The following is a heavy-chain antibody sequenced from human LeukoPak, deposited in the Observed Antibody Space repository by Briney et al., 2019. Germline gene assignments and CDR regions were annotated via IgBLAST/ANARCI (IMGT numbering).Heavy chain of an antibody. CDR2: ISSSGSTI. Sequence: PGGSLRLSCAASGFTFSDYYMSWIRRAPGERLEWVLYISSSGSTIYYADSVKGRFTISRDNAKNSLYLQMNSLRAEDTAVYYCARDPILTGYNWFDPWGQGTLVTVSS. J-gene: IGHJ5*02. CDR1: GFTFSDYY. V-gene: IGHV3-11*01. D-gene: IGHD3-9*01. CDR3: ARDPILTGYNWFDP.